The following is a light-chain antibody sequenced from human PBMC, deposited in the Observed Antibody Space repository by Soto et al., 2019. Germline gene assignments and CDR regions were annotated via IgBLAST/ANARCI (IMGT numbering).Light chain of an antibody. J-gene: IGKJ1*01. CDR3: QQYNNWPQT. Sequence: EIVLTQSPATLSLSPGESPTLSCRASQGVSSYLAWYQQKPGQAPRLLIYDASNRATGIPARFSSSGSGTEFTLTISSLHSEDFAVYYCQQYNNWPQTFGQGTKVDIK. V-gene: IGKV3D-15*01. CDR2: DAS. CDR1: QGVSSY.